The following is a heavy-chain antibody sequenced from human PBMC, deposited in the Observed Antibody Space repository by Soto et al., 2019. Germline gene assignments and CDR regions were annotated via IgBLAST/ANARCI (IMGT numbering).Heavy chain of an antibody. J-gene: IGHJ6*02. Sequence: GGALRPSCAGPGFTLYSYAISRVRPGPREGLEWVSAISGSGGSTYYADSVKGRFTISRDNSKNTLYLQMNSLRAEDTAVYYCAKGTYYDFWNYYGMDVWGQGTTVTVSS. CDR3: AKGTYYDFWNYYGMDV. CDR2: ISGSGGST. D-gene: IGHD3-3*01. V-gene: IGHV3-23*01. CDR1: GFTLYSYA.